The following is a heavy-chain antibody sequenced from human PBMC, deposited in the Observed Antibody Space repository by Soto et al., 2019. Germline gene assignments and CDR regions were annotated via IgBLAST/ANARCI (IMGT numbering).Heavy chain of an antibody. J-gene: IGHJ6*02. CDR3: AKDRGFGAGHGMDV. CDR2: ISARGGTT. CDR1: GFTFSNYA. V-gene: IGHV3-23*01. D-gene: IGHD3-10*01. Sequence: EVQLLESGGDLVQPGGSLRLSCEASGFTFSNYAMSWVRQAPGKGLEWVTGISARGGTTYYVDSVKGRFTISRDNSKNTLHLQMNALRAEDRAVYYCAKDRGFGAGHGMDVWGQGTTVTVSS.